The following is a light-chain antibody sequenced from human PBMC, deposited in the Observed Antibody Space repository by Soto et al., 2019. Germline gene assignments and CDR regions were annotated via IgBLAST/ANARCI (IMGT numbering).Light chain of an antibody. Sequence: QSALTQPASVSGSPGQSITISCTGTSSDVGNYKYVSWYQQHPGKAPKLMIYEVSNRPSGVSNRFSGSKSGNTASLTISGLQTEDEADYYCQSYDINSVVFGGGTKLTVL. CDR2: EVS. CDR3: QSYDINSVV. V-gene: IGLV2-14*01. J-gene: IGLJ2*01. CDR1: SSDVGNYKY.